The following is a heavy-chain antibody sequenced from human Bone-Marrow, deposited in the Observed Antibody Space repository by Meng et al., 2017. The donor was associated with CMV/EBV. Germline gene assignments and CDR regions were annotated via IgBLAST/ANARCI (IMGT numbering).Heavy chain of an antibody. CDR3: ARGRVGWGSGWYVSLFDY. J-gene: IGHJ4*02. D-gene: IGHD6-19*01. V-gene: IGHV4-59*02. Sequence: SETLSLTCTVSGGSVNNYYWSWIRQPPGKGLEWIGYIYYSGSTNYNPFFKSRVTISVDASKNYFSLKLSSVTAADTAVYYCARGRVGWGSGWYVSLFDYWGQGPLVTVSS. CDR2: IYYSGST. CDR1: GGSVNNYY.